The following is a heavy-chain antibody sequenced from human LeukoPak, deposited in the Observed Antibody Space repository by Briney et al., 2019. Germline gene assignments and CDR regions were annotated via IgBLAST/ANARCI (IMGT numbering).Heavy chain of an antibody. CDR1: GFTFSNYG. J-gene: IGHJ4*02. CDR2: IGTSTSTI. V-gene: IGHV3-48*01. Sequence: GGSLRLSCAASGFTFSNYGMNWVRQAPGKGLEWVSYIGTSTSTIYYADSVEGRFTISRDNSKNTLYLQMNSLRAEDTAVYYCAGNYGPYYFDYWGQGTLVTVSS. CDR3: AGNYGPYYFDY. D-gene: IGHD3-10*01.